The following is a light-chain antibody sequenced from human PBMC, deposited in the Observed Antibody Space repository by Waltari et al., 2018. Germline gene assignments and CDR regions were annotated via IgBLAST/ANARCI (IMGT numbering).Light chain of an antibody. V-gene: IGLV3-19*01. Sequence: SSELTPDPAVSVALGQTVMITCHGDRHRRFYPTWYQQRPGQAPILVLYGQNKRPSGIPDRFSGSTSGNTASLTITRAQAEDEGDYFCHSRDTTSTRLFGGGTRVTV. CDR3: HSRDTTSTRL. CDR1: RHRRFY. CDR2: GQN. J-gene: IGLJ2*01.